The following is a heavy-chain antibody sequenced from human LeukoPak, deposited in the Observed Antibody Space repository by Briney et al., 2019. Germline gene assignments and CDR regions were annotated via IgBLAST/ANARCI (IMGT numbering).Heavy chain of an antibody. J-gene: IGHJ4*02. CDR1: GGSFSGYY. CDR3: ARAIAAAGFDY. CDR2: INHSRST. D-gene: IGHD6-13*01. V-gene: IGHV4-34*01. Sequence: SETLSLTCAVYGGSFSGYYWSWIRQPPGKGLEWIGEINHSRSTNYNPSLKSRVTISVDTSKNQFSLKLSSVTAADTAVYYCARAIAAAGFDYWGQGTLVTVSS.